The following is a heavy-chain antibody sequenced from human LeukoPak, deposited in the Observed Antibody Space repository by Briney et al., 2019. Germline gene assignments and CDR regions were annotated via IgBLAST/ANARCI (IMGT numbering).Heavy chain of an antibody. Sequence: PGGSLRLSCAASGLTFSNYWMSWVRQAPGKGLEWVAIIKQDASEKYYVDSVRGRFTISRDNAKNSVYLQMNSLRAEDTAVYYCVREGQTAWNDYWGQGTLATVSS. CDR2: IKQDASEK. D-gene: IGHD5-18*01. V-gene: IGHV3-7*01. J-gene: IGHJ4*02. CDR1: GLTFSNYW. CDR3: VREGQTAWNDY.